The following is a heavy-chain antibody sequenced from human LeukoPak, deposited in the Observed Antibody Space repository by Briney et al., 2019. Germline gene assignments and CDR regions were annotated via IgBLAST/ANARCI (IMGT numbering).Heavy chain of an antibody. CDR1: GYTFTSYY. J-gene: IGHJ4*02. CDR3: ARDAMSQLLWFGELSKFDY. D-gene: IGHD3-10*01. CDR2: INPSGGST. V-gene: IGHV1-46*01. Sequence: ASVKVSCKASGYTFTSYYMHWVRQAPGQGLEWMGIINPSGGSTSYAQKFQGRVTMTRDTSTSTVKMELSSLRSGKTAVYHSARDAMSQLLWFGELSKFDYWGQGTLVTVSS.